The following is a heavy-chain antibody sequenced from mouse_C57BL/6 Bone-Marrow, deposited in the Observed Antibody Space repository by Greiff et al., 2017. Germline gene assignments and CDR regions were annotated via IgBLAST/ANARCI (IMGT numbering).Heavy chain of an antibody. J-gene: IGHJ3*01. CDR3: ARGGDGAY. Sequence: VKLMESGAELARPGASVKLSCKASGYTFTSYGISWVKQRTGQGLEWIGEIYPRSGNTYYNEKFKGKATLTADKSSSTAYMELRSLTSEDSAVYFCARGGDGAYCGQGTLVTVSA. D-gene: IGHD2-3*01. CDR2: IYPRSGNT. CDR1: GYTFTSYG. V-gene: IGHV1-81*01.